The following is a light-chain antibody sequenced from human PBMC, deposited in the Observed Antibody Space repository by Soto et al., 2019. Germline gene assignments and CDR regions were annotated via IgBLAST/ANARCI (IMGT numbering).Light chain of an antibody. CDR2: GAS. CDR1: QSVSSD. CDR3: QRYNNWPRT. J-gene: IGKJ1*01. Sequence: EIVMTQSPATLSVSPGERATLSCRASQSVSSDLAWYHQKPGQAPRLLIYGASTRATGIPARFSGSGSGTEFTLTINSLQSEDFVVYYCQRYNNWPRTFGQGTKVEIK. V-gene: IGKV3-15*01.